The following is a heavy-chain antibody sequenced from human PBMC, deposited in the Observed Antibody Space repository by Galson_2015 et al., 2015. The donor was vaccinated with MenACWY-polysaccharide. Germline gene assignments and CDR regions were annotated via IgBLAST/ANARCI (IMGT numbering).Heavy chain of an antibody. J-gene: IGHJ4*02. CDR3: ARGITSSN. CDR1: GFTFNTHW. CDR2: INRDGSNT. D-gene: IGHD6-6*01. Sequence: SLRLSCAASGFTFNTHWMHRVRQAPGKGLMWVSRINRDGSNTDYADSVKGRFTISRDNAKNTLFLQMNSLRAEDTAVYYCARGITSSNWGQGTLVTVSS. V-gene: IGHV3-74*01.